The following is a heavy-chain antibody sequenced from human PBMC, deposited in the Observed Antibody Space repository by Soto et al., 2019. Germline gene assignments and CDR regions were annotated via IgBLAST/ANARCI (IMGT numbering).Heavy chain of an antibody. CDR3: ARAMGVATTYFDY. V-gene: IGHV4-34*01. CDR2: INHSGST. Sequence: QVQLQQWGAGLLKPSETLSLTCAVYGGSFSGYYWSWIRQPPGKGLEWIGEINHSGSTNYNPSLKSRDTISVDTSKNQFSLKLSSVTAADTAVYYCARAMGVATTYFDYWGQGTLATVSS. J-gene: IGHJ4*02. D-gene: IGHD5-12*01. CDR1: GGSFSGYY.